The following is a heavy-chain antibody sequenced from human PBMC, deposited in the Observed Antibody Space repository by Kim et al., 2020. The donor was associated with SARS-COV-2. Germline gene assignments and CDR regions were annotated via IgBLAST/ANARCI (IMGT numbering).Heavy chain of an antibody. D-gene: IGHD1-7*01. CDR2: INHSGST. J-gene: IGHJ6*02. V-gene: IGHV4-34*01. Sequence: SETLSLTCAVYGGSFSGYYWSWIRQPPGKGLEWIGEINHSGSTNYNPSLKSRVTISVDTSKNQFSLKLSSVTAADTAVYYCAGWNYSEVTQKYYYYGMDVWGQGTTVTVSS. CDR1: GGSFSGYY. CDR3: AGWNYSEVTQKYYYYGMDV.